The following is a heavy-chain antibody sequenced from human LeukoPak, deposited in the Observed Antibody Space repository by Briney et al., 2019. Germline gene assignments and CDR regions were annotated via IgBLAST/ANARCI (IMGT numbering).Heavy chain of an antibody. Sequence: ASVKVSSKTSGYAFTSYDIKWVRQAPGQGLEWMGWMNPNTGHTGSAEQFQGRVTMTRNTSISTAYMELSSLKSEDTATYYCARGRTDCNNGVCYSNYYYMDVWGKGTTVTVSS. CDR2: MNPNTGHT. D-gene: IGHD2-8*01. CDR3: ARGRTDCNNGVCYSNYYYMDV. V-gene: IGHV1-8*01. J-gene: IGHJ6*03. CDR1: GYAFTSYD.